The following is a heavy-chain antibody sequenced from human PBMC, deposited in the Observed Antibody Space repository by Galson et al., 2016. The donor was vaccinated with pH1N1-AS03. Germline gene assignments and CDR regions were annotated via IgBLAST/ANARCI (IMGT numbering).Heavy chain of an antibody. J-gene: IGHJ1*01. CDR2: ISDTGTSN. V-gene: IGHV3-48*02. Sequence: SLRLSCAASGFTFTSYSMNWVRQAPGKGLEWVSFISDTGTSNYYADSVKGRFTISRDNVENSLSLQMNSLTNEDTAVYYCATSLRLRWITCENWGQGILVTGSS. CDR3: ATSLRLRWITCEN. CDR1: GFTFTSYS. D-gene: IGHD2-2*03.